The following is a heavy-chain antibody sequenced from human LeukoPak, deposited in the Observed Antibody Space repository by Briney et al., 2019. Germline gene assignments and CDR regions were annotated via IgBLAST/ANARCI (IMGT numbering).Heavy chain of an antibody. J-gene: IGHJ3*02. CDR1: DGSISGSGFY. V-gene: IGHV4-39*01. Sequence: SETLSLTCTVSDGSISGSGFYWGWIRQPPGKGLEWIGSIYYSGNTYYNPSLKSRVTISVDTSKNQFSLKLSSVTAADTAVYYCARHLRSSGWYPGDAFDIWGQGTMVTVSS. D-gene: IGHD6-19*01. CDR2: IYYSGNT. CDR3: ARHLRSSGWYPGDAFDI.